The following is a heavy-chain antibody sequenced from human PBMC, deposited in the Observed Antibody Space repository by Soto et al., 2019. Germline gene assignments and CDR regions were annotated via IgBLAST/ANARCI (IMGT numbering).Heavy chain of an antibody. Sequence: GSLRLSCAASGFTFSDYYMNWIRQAPGKGLEWVSYISSGAITICYADSVKGRFTISRDNAKNSLYLQMNSLRAEDTAAYYCAGQYSSSSVEFWGQGTLVTVSS. D-gene: IGHD6-6*01. J-gene: IGHJ4*02. CDR1: GFTFSDYY. CDR3: AGQYSSSSVEF. CDR2: ISSGAITI. V-gene: IGHV3-11*01.